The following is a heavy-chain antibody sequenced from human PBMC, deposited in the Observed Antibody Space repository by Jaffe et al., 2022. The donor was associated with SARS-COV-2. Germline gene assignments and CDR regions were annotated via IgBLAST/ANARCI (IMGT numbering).Heavy chain of an antibody. V-gene: IGHV1-69*01. CDR2: IIPIFGTA. Sequence: QVQLVQSGAEVKKPGSSVKVSCKASGGTLSTSAINWVRQAPGQGLEWMGGIIPIFGTANYAQKFQGRVTITADESTSTAYMELSRLTSEDTAVYYCASVVVVVAAMRGMDVWGQGTTVTVSS. CDR3: ASVVVVVAAMRGMDV. D-gene: IGHD2-15*01. J-gene: IGHJ6*02. CDR1: GGTLSTSA.